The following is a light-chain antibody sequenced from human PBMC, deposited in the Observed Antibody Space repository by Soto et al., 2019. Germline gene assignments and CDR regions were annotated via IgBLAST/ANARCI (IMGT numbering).Light chain of an antibody. CDR1: QSVISY. Sequence: EIVLTQSPATLSLSPGERATLSCRASQSVISYLAWYQQKPGQAPRLLIYDASNRATGIPARFSGSGSGTDFTRTISSREPEDFAIYYCQPRFNWPPITFGQGTRLEIK. CDR3: QPRFNWPPIT. J-gene: IGKJ5*01. CDR2: DAS. V-gene: IGKV3-11*01.